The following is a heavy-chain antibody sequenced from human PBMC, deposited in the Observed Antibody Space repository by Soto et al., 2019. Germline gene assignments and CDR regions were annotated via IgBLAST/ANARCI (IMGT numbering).Heavy chain of an antibody. Sequence: SVKVSCKASGGTFSSYAISWVRQAPGQGLEWMGGIIPIFGTANYAQKLQGRVTMTADTSTSTAYMELRSLRSDDTALYYCARGSVAPGIDYWGQGTLVTVSS. D-gene: IGHD2-2*01. CDR3: ARGSVAPGIDY. J-gene: IGHJ4*02. V-gene: IGHV1-69*06. CDR1: GGTFSSYA. CDR2: IIPIFGTA.